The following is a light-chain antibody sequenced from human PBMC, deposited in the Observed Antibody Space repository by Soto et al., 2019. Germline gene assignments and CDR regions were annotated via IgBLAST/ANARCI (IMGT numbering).Light chain of an antibody. J-gene: IGKJ4*01. CDR2: GAS. CDR1: QSVSSSY. Sequence: EIVLTQSPGTLSLSPGERATLSCRASQSVSSSYLAWYQQKPGQAPRLLIYGASSRATGIPDRFSGSGSGTDFTLTISRLEPEDFAVYYCQQYGSSPPELTFGGGNKVDI. V-gene: IGKV3-20*01. CDR3: QQYGSSPPELT.